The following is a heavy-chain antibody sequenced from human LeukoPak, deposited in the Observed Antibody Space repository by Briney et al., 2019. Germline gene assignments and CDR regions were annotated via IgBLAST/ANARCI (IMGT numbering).Heavy chain of an antibody. CDR3: AVPEGGAVPAAS. V-gene: IGHV3-23*01. CDR1: GFTFSSYA. J-gene: IGHJ5*02. Sequence: PGGSLTLSCAASGFTFSSYAMSWVRQAPGKGLEWVSDISGSGGSTYYADSVKGRFTISRDNSKNTLYLQMNSLRAEDTAVYYCAVPEGGAVPAASWGQGTLVTVSS. CDR2: ISGSGGST. D-gene: IGHD2-2*01.